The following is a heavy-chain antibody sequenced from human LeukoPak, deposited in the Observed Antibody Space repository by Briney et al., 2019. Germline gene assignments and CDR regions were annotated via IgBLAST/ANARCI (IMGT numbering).Heavy chain of an antibody. Sequence: GGSLRLSCAVSGFPFSSYSMNWVRQAPGKGLEWVSSISSSSSYIYYADSVRGRFTISRDNAKHSLFLQMNILRAGDTAVYYCAIMPYDSSGYSQYWGQGTLVTVSS. CDR3: AIMPYDSSGYSQY. CDR1: GFPFSSYS. CDR2: ISSSSSYI. D-gene: IGHD3-22*01. J-gene: IGHJ4*02. V-gene: IGHV3-21*01.